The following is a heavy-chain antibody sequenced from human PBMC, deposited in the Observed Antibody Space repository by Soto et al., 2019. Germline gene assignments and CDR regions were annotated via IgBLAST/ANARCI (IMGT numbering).Heavy chain of an antibody. CDR3: ADEGRTVGSPNDY. V-gene: IGHV3-23*01. J-gene: IGHJ4*02. D-gene: IGHD2-15*01. CDR1: GFTFSDCA. CDR2: ISGTGRST. Sequence: GGSLRLSCEASGFTFSDCAMSWVRQAPGKGLEWVSGISGTGRSTFYADSVKDRFTISRDNSKNTLYLQMNSLRAEDTAVYYCADEGRTVGSPNDYWGQGT.